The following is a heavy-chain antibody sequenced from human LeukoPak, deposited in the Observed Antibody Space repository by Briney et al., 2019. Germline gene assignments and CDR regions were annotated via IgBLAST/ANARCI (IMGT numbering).Heavy chain of an antibody. V-gene: IGHV3-30*04. D-gene: IGHD1-26*01. J-gene: IGHJ4*02. CDR3: TRDLSVGPGYYFDY. CDR2: ISYDGSNK. CDR1: GFTFSSYA. Sequence: GGSLRLSCAASGFTFSSYAMHWVRQAPGKGLEWVAVISYDGSNKYYADSVKGRFTISRDNSKNTLYLQMNSLRAEDTAVYYCTRDLSVGPGYYFDYWGQGTLVTVSS.